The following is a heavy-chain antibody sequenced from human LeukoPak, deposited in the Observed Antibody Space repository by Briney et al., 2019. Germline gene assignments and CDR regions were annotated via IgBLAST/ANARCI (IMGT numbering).Heavy chain of an antibody. CDR2: INTDGTST. Sequence: GGSLRLSCAASGFTFSSSWMQWVRQVPGKGLVWVSRINTDGTSTSYADSVRGRFIISRDNAKNTLYLQMNSLRAEDTAVYYCARPQQGGTTRSHGLDVWAKGPRSPSP. D-gene: IGHD2-2*01. CDR1: GFTFSSSW. V-gene: IGHV3-74*01. CDR3: ARPQQGGTTRSHGLDV. J-gene: IGHJ6*02.